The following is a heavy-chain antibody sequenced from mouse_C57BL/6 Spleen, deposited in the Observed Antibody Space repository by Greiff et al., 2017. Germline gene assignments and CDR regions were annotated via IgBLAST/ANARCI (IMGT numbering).Heavy chain of an antibody. CDR1: GYTFTDYE. Sequence: QVQLQQSGAELVRPGASVTLSCKASGYTFTDYEMHWVKQTPVHGLEWIGAIDPETGGTAYNQKFKGKAILTADKSSSTAYLELRSLTSEDSAVYYCTRRGLLLAWVAYWGQGTLVTVSA. D-gene: IGHD1-1*01. CDR3: TRRGLLLAWVAY. J-gene: IGHJ3*01. CDR2: IDPETGGT. V-gene: IGHV1-15*01.